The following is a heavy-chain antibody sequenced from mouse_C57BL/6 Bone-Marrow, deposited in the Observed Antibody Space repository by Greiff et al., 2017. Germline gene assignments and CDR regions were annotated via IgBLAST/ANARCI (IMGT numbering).Heavy chain of an antibody. CDR2: IYPRSGNP. CDR1: GYTFTSYG. V-gene: IGHV1-81*01. D-gene: IGHD1-1*01. Sequence: QVQLQQSGAELARPGASVKLSCKASGYTFTSYGISWVKQRTGPGLEWIGEIYPRSGNPYYNEKFKGKATLTADKTSSPAYKGLRSVTSEEYAGEFGARLLSWCAYWGQGTLVTVSA. CDR3: ARLLSWCAY. J-gene: IGHJ3*01.